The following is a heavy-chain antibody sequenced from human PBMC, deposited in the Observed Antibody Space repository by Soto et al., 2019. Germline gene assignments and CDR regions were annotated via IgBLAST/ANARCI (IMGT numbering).Heavy chain of an antibody. CDR2: NYYRGST. D-gene: IGHD3-10*01. Sequence: QVQLQESGPGLVKPSETLSLTCTVSGGSISSYYWSWIRQPPGKGLEWIGYNYYRGSTNYNPSLKSRVTISVDTSKNQFSLKLSSVTAADTDVYYCARGYYYGSGSYLGGRPTEYYFDYWGQGTLVTVSS. CDR3: ARGYYYGSGSYLGGRPTEYYFDY. J-gene: IGHJ4*02. CDR1: GGSISSYY. V-gene: IGHV4-59*01.